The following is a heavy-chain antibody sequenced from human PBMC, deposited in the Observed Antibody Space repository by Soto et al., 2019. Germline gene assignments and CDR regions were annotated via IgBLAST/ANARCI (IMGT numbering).Heavy chain of an antibody. CDR1: GYTFTGYY. J-gene: IGHJ4*02. D-gene: IGHD6-13*01. Sequence: ASVKVSCKASGYTFTGYYMHWVRQAPGQGLEWMGWINPNSGGTNYAQKFQGWVTMTRDTSISTAYMELSRLRSDDTAVYYCARASAAGTTTISPPPFDYWGQGTLVTVSS. CDR3: ARASAAGTTTISPPPFDY. CDR2: INPNSGGT. V-gene: IGHV1-2*04.